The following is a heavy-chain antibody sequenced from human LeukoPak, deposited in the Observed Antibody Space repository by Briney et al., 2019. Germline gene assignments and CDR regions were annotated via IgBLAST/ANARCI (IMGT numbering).Heavy chain of an antibody. J-gene: IGHJ6*03. V-gene: IGHV3-21*01. D-gene: IGHD2-2*01. CDR3: ARDCPQVVPAAMTHYYYYYYMDV. CDR2: ISSSSSYI. Sequence: PGGSLRLSCAASGFTFSSYSMNWVRQAPGKGLEWVSSISSSSSYIYYADSVKGRFTISRDNAKNSLYLQMNSLRAEDTAVYYCARDCPQVVPAAMTHYYYYYYMDVWGKGTTVTVSS. CDR1: GFTFSSYS.